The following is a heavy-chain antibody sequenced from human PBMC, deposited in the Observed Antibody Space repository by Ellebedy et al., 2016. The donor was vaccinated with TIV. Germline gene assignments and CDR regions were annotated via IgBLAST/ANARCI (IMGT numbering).Heavy chain of an antibody. CDR1: GFSLSTSGVG. Sequence: SGPTLVXPTQTLTLTCTFSGFSLSTSGVGVGWIRQPPGKALEWLALIYWDDDKRYSPSLKSRLTITKDTSKNQVVLTMTNRDPVDTATYYCAHTITMVRGVITYHYYGMDVWGQGTTVTVSS. CDR2: IYWDDDK. D-gene: IGHD3-10*01. J-gene: IGHJ6*02. V-gene: IGHV2-5*02. CDR3: AHTITMVRGVITYHYYGMDV.